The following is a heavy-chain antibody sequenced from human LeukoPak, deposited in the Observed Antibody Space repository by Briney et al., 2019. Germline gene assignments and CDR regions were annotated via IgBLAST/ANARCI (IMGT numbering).Heavy chain of an antibody. V-gene: IGHV1-2*02. J-gene: IGHJ4*02. CDR3: ARALFYSTGSKSNRVDY. CDR1: GYTFTGYY. Sequence: ASVKVSCKASGYTFTGYYIHWVRQAPGQGLEWMGWINPNSGGTNYAQKFQGRVTMTRDTSISTAYMELSRLRSDDTAVYYCARALFYSTGSKSNRVDYWGQGTLVTVSS. D-gene: IGHD1-1*01. CDR2: INPNSGGT.